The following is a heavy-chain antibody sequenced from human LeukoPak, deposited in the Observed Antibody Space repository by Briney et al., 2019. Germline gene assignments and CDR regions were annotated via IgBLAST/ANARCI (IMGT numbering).Heavy chain of an antibody. J-gene: IGHJ3*02. CDR1: GYTFTSYG. CDR3: ARDRTNNYDYVWGSYRNHDAFDI. D-gene: IGHD3-16*02. Sequence: ASVKVSFKASGYTFTSYGISWVRQAPGQGLEWMGWISAYNGNTNYAQKLQGRVTMTTDTSTSTAYMELRSLRSDDTAVYYCARDRTNNYDYVWGSYRNHDAFDIWGQGTMVTVSS. V-gene: IGHV1-18*01. CDR2: ISAYNGNT.